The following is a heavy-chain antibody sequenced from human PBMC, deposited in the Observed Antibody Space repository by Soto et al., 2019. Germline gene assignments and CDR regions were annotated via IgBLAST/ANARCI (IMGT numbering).Heavy chain of an antibody. CDR3: TRGYSGLSIYAFDV. Sequence: EEQLVESGGGLVQPGGSLRLSCVASGFTFSDQYIDWVRQAPGKGLEWVGRCANKANGYSTEYAASVKGRFTISRDDSKHSLYLQMSSLKTEDTAVYSCTRGYSGLSIYAFDVWGQGTMVTVSS. V-gene: IGHV3-72*01. CDR1: GFTFSDQY. J-gene: IGHJ3*01. D-gene: IGHD3-3*02. CDR2: CANKANGYST.